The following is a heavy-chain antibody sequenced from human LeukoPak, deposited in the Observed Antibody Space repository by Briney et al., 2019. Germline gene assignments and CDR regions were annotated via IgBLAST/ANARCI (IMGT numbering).Heavy chain of an antibody. Sequence: PGGSLRLSCAASGFTFSSYAMSWLRQAPGKGLKWVSAISGSGGSTSYADSVKGRFTISRDNSKNTLYLQMNSLRAEDTAVYYCAKDRDSSGYYSPLTYWGQGTLVTVSS. CDR3: AKDRDSSGYYSPLTY. CDR2: ISGSGGST. J-gene: IGHJ4*02. CDR1: GFTFSSYA. V-gene: IGHV3-23*01. D-gene: IGHD3-22*01.